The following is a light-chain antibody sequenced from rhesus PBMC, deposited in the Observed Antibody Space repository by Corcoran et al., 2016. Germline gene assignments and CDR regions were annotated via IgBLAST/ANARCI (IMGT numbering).Light chain of an antibody. CDR3: QQYYSSPYS. Sequence: DIVMTQSPDSLAVSLGERVTINCKSSQSLLYSSNNKNYLAWYQQKPGQAPKLLIYWASTRESGVPNRFSGSGAGTDFNLTISGLQAEDVAVYDCQQYYSSPYSFGQGTKVEIK. V-gene: IGKV4-1*01. CDR2: WAS. CDR1: QSLLYSSNNKNY. J-gene: IGKJ2*01.